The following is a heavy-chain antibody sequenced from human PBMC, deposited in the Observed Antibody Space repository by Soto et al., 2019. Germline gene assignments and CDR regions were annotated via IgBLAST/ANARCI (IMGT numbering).Heavy chain of an antibody. Sequence: ASVKVSCKASGGTFSSYAISWVRQAPGQGLEWMGGIIPIFGTANYAQKFQGRVTITADESTSTAYMELSSLRSEDTAVYYCARDPRIQLWQRTRYYYGMDVWGQGTTVTVSS. J-gene: IGHJ6*02. CDR2: IIPIFGTA. D-gene: IGHD5-18*01. CDR3: ARDPRIQLWQRTRYYYGMDV. CDR1: GGTFSSYA. V-gene: IGHV1-69*13.